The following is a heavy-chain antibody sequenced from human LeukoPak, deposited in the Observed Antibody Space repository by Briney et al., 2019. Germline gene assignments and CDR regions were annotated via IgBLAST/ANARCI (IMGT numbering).Heavy chain of an antibody. CDR1: GGSFSGYY. CDR3: ARVVRSSGGIYPFTDF. CDR2: INHSGST. Sequence: PSETLSLTCAVYGGSFSGYYWSWIRQPPGKGLEWIGEINHSGSTNYNPSLKSRVTISVDTSKNQFSLKLSSVTAADTAVYYCARVVRSSGGIYPFTDFWGQGTLVTVSS. J-gene: IGHJ4*02. D-gene: IGHD4-23*01. V-gene: IGHV4-34*01.